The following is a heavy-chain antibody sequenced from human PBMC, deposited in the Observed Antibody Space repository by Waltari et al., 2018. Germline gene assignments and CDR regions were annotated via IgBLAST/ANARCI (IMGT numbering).Heavy chain of an antibody. CDR1: GGTFSSYA. V-gene: IGHV1-69*01. D-gene: IGHD2-2*01. CDR3: ARERPYCSSTSCYRYYFDY. CDR2: IIPIFGTA. J-gene: IGHJ4*02. Sequence: QVQLVQSGAEVKKPGSSVKVSCKASGGTFSSYAISWVRQAPGQGLEWMGGIIPIFGTANYAQKFQGRVTITADESTSTAYMELSSLRSEDTAVYYCARERPYCSSTSCYRYYFDYWGQGTLVTVSS.